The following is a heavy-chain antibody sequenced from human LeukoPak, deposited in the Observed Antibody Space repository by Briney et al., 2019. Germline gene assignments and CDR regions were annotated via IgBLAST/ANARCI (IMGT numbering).Heavy chain of an antibody. Sequence: SETLSLTCAVYGGSFSGYYWSWIRQPPGKGLEWVGEINHSGSTNYNPSLKSRVTISVDTSKNQFSLKLSSVTAADTAVYYCARGPRGYSSSCSYSYYMDVWGKGTTVTVSS. V-gene: IGHV4-34*01. D-gene: IGHD6-13*01. CDR1: GGSFSGYY. J-gene: IGHJ6*03. CDR3: ARGPRGYSSSCSYSYYMDV. CDR2: INHSGST.